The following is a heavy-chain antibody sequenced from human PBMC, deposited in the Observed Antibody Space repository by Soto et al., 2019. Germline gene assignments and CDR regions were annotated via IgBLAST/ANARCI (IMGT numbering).Heavy chain of an antibody. CDR1: GFTFSSYA. Sequence: EVQLLESGGGLVQPGGSLRLSCAASGFTFSSYAMSWVRQAPGKGLEWVSGISGSAGSTYYTDSVKGRFTIFRDNSKTTLYLQMNSLRAEDTAVYYCAQDPDPYDFWSGPFDYWGQGTLVTVSS. CDR2: ISGSAGST. D-gene: IGHD3-3*01. CDR3: AQDPDPYDFWSGPFDY. V-gene: IGHV3-23*01. J-gene: IGHJ4*02.